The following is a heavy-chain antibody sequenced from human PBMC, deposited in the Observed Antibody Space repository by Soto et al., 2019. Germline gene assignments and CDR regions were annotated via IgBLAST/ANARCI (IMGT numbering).Heavy chain of an antibody. J-gene: IGHJ4*02. CDR1: GGTFSSYA. D-gene: IGHD3-22*01. CDR3: ARVRKGYYDSSGYYDY. V-gene: IGHV1-69*13. CDR2: IIPIFGTA. Sequence: SVKVSCKASGGTFSSYAISWVRQAPGQGLEWMGGIIPIFGTANYAQKFQGRVTITADESTSTAYMELSSLRSEDTAVYYCARVRKGYYDSSGYYDYWGQGTLVTVSS.